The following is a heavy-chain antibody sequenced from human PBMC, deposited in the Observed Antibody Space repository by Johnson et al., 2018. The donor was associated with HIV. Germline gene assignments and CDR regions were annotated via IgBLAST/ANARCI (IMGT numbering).Heavy chain of an antibody. J-gene: IGHJ3*02. D-gene: IGHD4-17*01. V-gene: IGHV3-7*01. CDR2: IKQDGREK. CDR1: GFTFSSYW. CDR3: ARDSTPWGGDYVGYAFDI. Sequence: QLVESGGGLVQPGGSLRLSCAASGFTFSSYWMSWVRQAPGKGLEWVANIKQDGREKYYVDSVKGRFTISRDNAKNSLYLQMNSLRAEDTAVYYCARDSTPWGGDYVGYAFDIWGRGTMVTVSS.